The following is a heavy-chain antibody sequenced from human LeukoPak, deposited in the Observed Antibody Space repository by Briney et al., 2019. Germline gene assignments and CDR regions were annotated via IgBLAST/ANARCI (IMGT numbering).Heavy chain of an antibody. D-gene: IGHD6-13*01. CDR1: GFTFSSYW. Sequence: GGSLRLSCAASGFTFSSYWMHWVRQAPGKGLVWVSRINSDGSSTSYADSVKGRFTISRDNAKNTLYLQMNSLRAEDTAVYYCARVAAAGMGYYYYYMDVWSKGTTVTVSS. CDR3: ARVAAAGMGYYYYYMDV. CDR2: INSDGSST. V-gene: IGHV3-74*01. J-gene: IGHJ6*03.